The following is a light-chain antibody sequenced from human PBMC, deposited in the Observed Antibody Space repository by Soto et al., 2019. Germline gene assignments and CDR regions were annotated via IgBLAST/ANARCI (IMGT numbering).Light chain of an antibody. CDR3: SSFASTHTYV. Sequence: QSALTQPASVSGSPGQSITISCTGTSSDVGGYIYVSWYQQHPGKAPKLMIYDVTSRPSGVSYRFSGSKSGNTASLTISGLQAEDEADYYCSSFASTHTYVFGTGTKLTVL. J-gene: IGLJ1*01. CDR1: SSDVGGYIY. V-gene: IGLV2-14*01. CDR2: DVT.